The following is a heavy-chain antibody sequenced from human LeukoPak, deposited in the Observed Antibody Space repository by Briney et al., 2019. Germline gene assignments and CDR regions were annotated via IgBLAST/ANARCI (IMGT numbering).Heavy chain of an antibody. CDR3: ARGQVPAARGYNWFDP. CDR2: INARGDT. D-gene: IGHD2-2*01. CDR1: GLSFNDYY. Sequence: PSETLSLTCAVYGLSFNDYYWNWIRQPPGKGLEWIGEINARGDTNYNPSLKSRVNISVDTSKKQFSLRLTSMIAADTALYYCARGQVPAARGYNWFDPWGQGTLVTVSS. J-gene: IGHJ5*02. V-gene: IGHV4-34*01.